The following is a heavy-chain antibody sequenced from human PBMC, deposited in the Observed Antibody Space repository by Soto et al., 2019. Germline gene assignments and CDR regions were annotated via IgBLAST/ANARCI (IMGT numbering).Heavy chain of an antibody. CDR3: ARSRGGTGVHFDF. CDR2: MNPDSGDT. V-gene: IGHV1-8*01. Sequence: ASVKVSCKASGYTFTNYDINWVRQATGQGPEWMGWMNPDSGDTGYVPNFRGRVSMTRSTSISTAYMELSDLRSEDTAVYYCARSRGGTGVHFDFWGQGTQVTVYS. D-gene: IGHD7-27*01. J-gene: IGHJ4*02. CDR1: GYTFTNYD.